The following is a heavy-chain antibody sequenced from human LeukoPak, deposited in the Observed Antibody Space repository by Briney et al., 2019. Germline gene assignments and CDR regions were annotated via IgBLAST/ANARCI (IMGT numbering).Heavy chain of an antibody. D-gene: IGHD6-19*01. V-gene: IGHV4-61*01. J-gene: IGHJ4*02. CDR2: IYYSGST. CDR3: ARGGIAVAGYFDC. CDR1: GGSVSSGSYY. Sequence: SETLSLTCTVSGGSVSSGSYYWSWIRQPPGKGLEWIGYIYYSGSTNYNPSLKSRVTISVDTSKNQFSLKLSSVTAADTAMYYCARGGIAVAGYFDCWGQGTLVTVSS.